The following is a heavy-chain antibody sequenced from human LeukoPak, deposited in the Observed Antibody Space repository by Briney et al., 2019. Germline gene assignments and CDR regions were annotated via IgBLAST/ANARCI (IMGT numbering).Heavy chain of an antibody. V-gene: IGHV1-69*04. CDR1: GGTFSSYA. J-gene: IGHJ6*02. CDR3: AKDQDGMDV. CDR2: IIPILGIA. Sequence: SVKVSCKASGGTFSSYAISWVRQAPGQGLEWMGRIIPILGIANYAQKFQGRVTITADKSTSTAYMELSSLRSDDTAVYYCAKDQDGMDVWGQGTTVTVSS.